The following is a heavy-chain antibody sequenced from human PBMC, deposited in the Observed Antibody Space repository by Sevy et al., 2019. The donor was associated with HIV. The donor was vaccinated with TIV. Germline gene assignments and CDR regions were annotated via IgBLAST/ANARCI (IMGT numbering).Heavy chain of an antibody. V-gene: IGHV3-7*01. J-gene: IGHJ4*02. CDR3: ARGEITGAKPDYFDY. CDR2: INQDGGEK. CDR1: GFTFSNYW. Sequence: GGSLRLSCAVSGFTFSNYWMSWVRQAAGKGLECMANINQDGGEKYYLDPVKRRFFVSRENAKNSLYLQMDSLRAEDTAVYYCARGEITGAKPDYFDYWGQGTLVTVSS. D-gene: IGHD7-27*01.